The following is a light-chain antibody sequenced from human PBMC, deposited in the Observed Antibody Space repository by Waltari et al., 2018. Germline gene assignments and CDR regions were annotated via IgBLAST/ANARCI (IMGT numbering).Light chain of an antibody. J-gene: IGLJ3*02. Sequence: QSALTQPASVSGSPGQSITISCTGTSSDVGSNNLVSWYQQYPGKAPKLMIYEVSKRPSGVSNRFSGSKSGDTASLTISGLQAEDEADYYCCSYAGFSFWVFGGGTKVTVL. CDR1: SSDVGSNNL. V-gene: IGLV2-23*02. CDR2: EVS. CDR3: CSYAGFSFWV.